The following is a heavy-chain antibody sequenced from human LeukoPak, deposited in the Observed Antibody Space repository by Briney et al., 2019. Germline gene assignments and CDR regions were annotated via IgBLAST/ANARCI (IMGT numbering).Heavy chain of an antibody. CDR3: ARRGYPVYYYYMDV. J-gene: IGHJ6*03. D-gene: IGHD5-12*01. V-gene: IGHV4-34*01. Sequence: SETLSLTCAVYGGSFSGYYWSWIRQPPGKGLEWIGEINHSGSTNYNPSLKSRVTISVDTSKNQFSLKLSSVTAADMAVYYCARRGYPVYYYYMDVWGKGTTVTISS. CDR2: INHSGST. CDR1: GGSFSGYY.